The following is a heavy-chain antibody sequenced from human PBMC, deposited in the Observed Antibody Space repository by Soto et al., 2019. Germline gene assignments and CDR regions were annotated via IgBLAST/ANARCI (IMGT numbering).Heavy chain of an antibody. J-gene: IGHJ4*02. CDR2: ISYEGSNK. V-gene: IGHV3-30*14. CDR1: GFSFSSDA. D-gene: IGHD3-16*01. CDR3: ARDGGGEWSPVY. Sequence: GGSLRLSCAASGFSFSSDAMHWVRQAPGKGLEWVAIISYEGSNKFYADSVTGRFTISRDNSKNTLYLQMNTLRAEDTAVYYCARDGGGEWSPVYWGQGTLVTVSS.